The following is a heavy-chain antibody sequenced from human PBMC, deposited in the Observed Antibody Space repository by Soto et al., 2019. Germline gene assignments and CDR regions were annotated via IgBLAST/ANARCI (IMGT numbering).Heavy chain of an antibody. CDR2: MSYSGPN. J-gene: IGHJ5*02. CDR1: GGSISSGGYF. Sequence: PSATLSLTCTVSGGSISSGGYFLSWIRQRPGKCMEWIGYMSYSGPNHYNPSLKSRATISVDTPENQFFLKMSSVTAADTAGYFCASGKDSYDISGYFEPWGHGTLITVSS. D-gene: IGHD3-22*01. V-gene: IGHV4-31*03. CDR3: ASGKDSYDISGYFEP.